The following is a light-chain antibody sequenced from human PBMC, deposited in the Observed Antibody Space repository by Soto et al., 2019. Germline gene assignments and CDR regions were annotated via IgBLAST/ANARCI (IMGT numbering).Light chain of an antibody. J-gene: IGKJ2*01. CDR1: QSVSRSY. V-gene: IGKV3-20*01. CDR2: GAS. Sequence: ELVLTQSPGTLSLSPGERATLSCRASQSVSRSYLAWYQQKPGQAPRLLINGASNRATGIPDRFSGSGSGTDFTLTIRRLESEDFAVYYCQQYGTSYTFGQGTKLEIK. CDR3: QQYGTSYT.